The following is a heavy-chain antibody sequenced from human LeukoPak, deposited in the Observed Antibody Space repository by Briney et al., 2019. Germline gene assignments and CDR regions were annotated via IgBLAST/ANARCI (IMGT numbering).Heavy chain of an antibody. V-gene: IGHV4-31*03. CDR2: IYYSGST. CDR3: ARDLTNYDYIWGSYRATDAFDI. Sequence: TQTLSLTCTVSGGSISSGTYYWSCIRQHPGKGLEWIGCIYYSGSTSYNPSLKSRVTISVDTSKNQFSLKLSSVTAADTAMYYCARDLTNYDYIWGSYRATDAFDIWGQGTMVTVSS. D-gene: IGHD3-16*02. CDR1: GGSISSGTYY. J-gene: IGHJ3*02.